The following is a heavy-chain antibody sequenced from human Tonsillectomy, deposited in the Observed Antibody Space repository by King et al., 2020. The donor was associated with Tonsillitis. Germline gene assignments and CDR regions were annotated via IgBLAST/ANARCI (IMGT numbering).Heavy chain of an antibody. CDR1: GGSISSSKW. V-gene: IGHV4-4*02. J-gene: IGHJ3*02. CDR2: IYHSGST. CDR3: TRKGYSDAFDI. Sequence: LQLQESGPGLVKPSGTLSLTCAVSGGSISSSKWWSWVRQPPGKGLEWIGEIYHSGSTTYNPSLKSRVTISGDQSKNQFSLQLRSVTAADTAVYYCTRKGYSDAFDIWGQGTVVTVSS. D-gene: IGHD2-21*01.